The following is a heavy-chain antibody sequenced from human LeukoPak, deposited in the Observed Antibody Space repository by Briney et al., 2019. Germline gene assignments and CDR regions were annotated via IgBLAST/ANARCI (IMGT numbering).Heavy chain of an antibody. CDR1: ENTFTNYY. CDR2: INPNGDRT. D-gene: IGHD3-10*01. Sequence: ASVKGSCKASENTFTNYYMHWVRQAPGQGLEWLGLINPNGDRTAYAPSFQGRVTMTRDTSTTTVYLELSSLRAEDTAVYYCARVHSLGYAFDIWGQGTMVTVSS. J-gene: IGHJ3*02. CDR3: ARVHSLGYAFDI. V-gene: IGHV1-46*01.